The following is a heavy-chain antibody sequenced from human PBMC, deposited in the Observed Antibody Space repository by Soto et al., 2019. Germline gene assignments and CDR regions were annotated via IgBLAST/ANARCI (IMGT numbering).Heavy chain of an antibody. J-gene: IGHJ4*01. Sequence: PGGALRLSCATSGFTFNSYALHWVRQAPGKGLEWVALISNDGSKTFYADSVKGRFTISRDTAKNTLFLQMNSLTTEDTAVYFCAKSGEIFGLVFFAYLGLWRQGTLVTVSS. CDR2: ISNDGSKT. V-gene: IGHV3-30*18. CDR1: GFTFNSYA. CDR3: AKSGEIFGLVFFAYLGL. D-gene: IGHD3-3*01.